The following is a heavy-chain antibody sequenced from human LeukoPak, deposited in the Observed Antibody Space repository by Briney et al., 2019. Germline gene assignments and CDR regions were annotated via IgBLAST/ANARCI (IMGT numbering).Heavy chain of an antibody. J-gene: IGHJ6*03. CDR1: GGSISSHY. Sequence: PSETLSLTCTVSGGSISSHYWSWIRQPPGKGLEWIGYIYYSGSTNYNPSLKSRVTISVDTSKNQFSLKLSSVTAADTAVYYCARDPGYSSSWYSRYYYYYMDVWGKGTTVTVSS. CDR2: IYYSGST. D-gene: IGHD6-13*01. V-gene: IGHV4-59*11. CDR3: ARDPGYSSSWYSRYYYYYMDV.